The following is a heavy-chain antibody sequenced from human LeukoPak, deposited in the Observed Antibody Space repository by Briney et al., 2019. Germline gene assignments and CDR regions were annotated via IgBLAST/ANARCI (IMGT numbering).Heavy chain of an antibody. J-gene: IGHJ6*02. CDR3: ARDQYYDILTGSYYYYGMDV. CDR1: GFTFSSYA. Sequence: PGRSLRLSCAASGFTFSSYAMHWVRQAPGKGLEWVAVISYDGSNKYYADSVKGRFTIPRDNSKNTLYLQMNSLRAEDTAVYYCARDQYYDILTGSYYYYGMDVWGQGTTVTVSS. V-gene: IGHV3-30-3*01. D-gene: IGHD3-9*01. CDR2: ISYDGSNK.